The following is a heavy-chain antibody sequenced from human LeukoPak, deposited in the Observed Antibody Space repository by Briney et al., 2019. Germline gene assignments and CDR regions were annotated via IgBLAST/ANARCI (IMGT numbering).Heavy chain of an antibody. J-gene: IGHJ4*02. D-gene: IGHD3-10*01. CDR1: GYSISSGYY. Sequence: EPSETLSLTCTVSGYSISSGYYWGWIRQPPGKGLEWIGSIYHSGSTYYNPSLKSRVTISADTSKNQFSLRLSSVTAADTAVYYCARTLWFGELFHFDYWGQGTLVTVSS. CDR2: IYHSGST. CDR3: ARTLWFGELFHFDY. V-gene: IGHV4-38-2*02.